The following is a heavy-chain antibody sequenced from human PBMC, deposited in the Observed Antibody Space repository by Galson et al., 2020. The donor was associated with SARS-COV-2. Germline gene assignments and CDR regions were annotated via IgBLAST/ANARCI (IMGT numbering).Heavy chain of an antibody. CDR3: ARDEDGYNDF. V-gene: IGHV3-7*01. CDR1: GSRFSSNW. J-gene: IGHJ4*02. Sequence: GESLQISCAASGSRFSSNWMSWVRQAPGKGLPWVANIKQDGSDRYYVDSVKGRFTISSDYAKNSVYLQMNNLRVDDTAVYYCARDEDGYNDFWGQGTLVAVSS. D-gene: IGHD5-12*01. CDR2: IKQDGSDR.